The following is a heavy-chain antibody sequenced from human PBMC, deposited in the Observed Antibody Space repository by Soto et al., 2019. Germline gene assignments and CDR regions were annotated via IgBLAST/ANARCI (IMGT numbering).Heavy chain of an antibody. CDR2: SRNKANRNTT. J-gene: IGHJ4*02. Sequence: EVRLVESGGGLVQPGGSLRLSCAVSGFTFTDHYIDWVRQAPGKGLEWVGRSRNKANRNTTEYVAAVKGRFTLSRDNSVNSEYLQMESLKPEDTAVDYCYRALKVGSWTHFDYWGQGTLVTVSS. D-gene: IGHD2-15*01. CDR3: YRALKVGSWTHFDY. CDR1: GFTFTDHY. V-gene: IGHV3-72*01.